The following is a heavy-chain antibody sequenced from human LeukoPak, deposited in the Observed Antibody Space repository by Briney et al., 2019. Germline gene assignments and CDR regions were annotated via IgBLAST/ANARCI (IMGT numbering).Heavy chain of an antibody. CDR3: ASYGYPTDY. D-gene: IGHD5-18*01. Sequence: SGTLSLTCAVSGGSISSSYWWSWVRQPPGKGLEWIGEVYHSGSTNYSPSLKSRVTLSVDKSKNQFSLRLSSVTAADTAVYYCASYGYPTDYWGQGTLVTVSS. V-gene: IGHV4-4*02. CDR1: GGSISSSYW. J-gene: IGHJ4*02. CDR2: VYHSGST.